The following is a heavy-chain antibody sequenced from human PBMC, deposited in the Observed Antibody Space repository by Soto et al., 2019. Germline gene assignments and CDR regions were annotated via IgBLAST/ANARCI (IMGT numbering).Heavy chain of an antibody. J-gene: IGHJ1*01. V-gene: IGHV3-23*01. CDR2: ISGSGGST. D-gene: IGHD6-13*01. CDR3: AKTPTPPYSSSWSEYFQH. Sequence: VQLLESGGGLVQPGGSLRLSCAASGFTFSSYAMSWVRQAPGKGLEWVSAISGSGGSTYYADSVKGRFTISRDNSKNTLYLQMNSLRAEDTAVYYCAKTPTPPYSSSWSEYFQHWGQGTLVTVSS. CDR1: GFTFSSYA.